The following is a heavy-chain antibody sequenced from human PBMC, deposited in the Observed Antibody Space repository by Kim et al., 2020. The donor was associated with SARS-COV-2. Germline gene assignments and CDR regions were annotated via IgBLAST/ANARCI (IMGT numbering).Heavy chain of an antibody. V-gene: IGHV3-9*01. J-gene: IGHJ4*02. D-gene: IGHD6-6*01. Sequence: GGSLRISCEMSGFKFERFAVHWVRQPPGKGLEWVSGLSLDSDRIGYAESVKGRFTVSRDQAKDTLYLQMDSLRIEDTAFYYCTRDLVPGGADYWGQGTLVTVSS. CDR2: LSLDSDRI. CDR1: GFKFERFA. CDR3: TRDLVPGGADY.